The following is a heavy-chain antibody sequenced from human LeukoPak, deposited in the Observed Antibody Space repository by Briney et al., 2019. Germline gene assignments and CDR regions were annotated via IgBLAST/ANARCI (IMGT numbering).Heavy chain of an antibody. CDR2: VIPILGIA. CDR3: ARDIVVVVAATPYYYYGMDV. V-gene: IGHV1-69*04. J-gene: IGHJ6*02. CDR1: GGTFSSYA. D-gene: IGHD2-15*01. Sequence: SVKVSCKASGGTFSSYAISWVRQAPGQGLEWMGRVIPILGIANYAQKFQGRVTITADKSTSTAYMELSSLRSEDTAVYYCARDIVVVVAATPYYYYGMDVWGQGTTVTVSS.